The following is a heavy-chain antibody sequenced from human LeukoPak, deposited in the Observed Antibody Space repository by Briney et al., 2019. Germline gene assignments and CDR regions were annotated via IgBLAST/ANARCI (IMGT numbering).Heavy chain of an antibody. D-gene: IGHD3-22*01. CDR3: ARGRRRVTMIVVTYFQH. J-gene: IGHJ1*01. V-gene: IGHV4-34*01. CDR1: GGSFSGYY. Sequence: PETLSLTCAVYGGSFSGYYWSWIRQPPGKGLEWIGEINHSGSTNYNPSLKSRVTISVDTSKNQFSLKLSSVTAADTAVYYCARGRRRVTMIVVTYFQHWGQGTLVTVSS. CDR2: INHSGST.